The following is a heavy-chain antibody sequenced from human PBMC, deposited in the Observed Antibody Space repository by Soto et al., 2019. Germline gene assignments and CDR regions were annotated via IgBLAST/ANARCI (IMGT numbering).Heavy chain of an antibody. D-gene: IGHD5-12*01. J-gene: IGHJ4*02. CDR2: INHSGST. Sequence: SETLSLTCAVYGGSFSGYYWSWIRQPPGKGLEWIGEINHSGSTNYNPSLKSRVTISVDTSKNQFSLKLSSVTAADTAVYYCARGIDIVATKNRKFDYWGQGTLVTVSS. V-gene: IGHV4-34*01. CDR1: GGSFSGYY. CDR3: ARGIDIVATKNRKFDY.